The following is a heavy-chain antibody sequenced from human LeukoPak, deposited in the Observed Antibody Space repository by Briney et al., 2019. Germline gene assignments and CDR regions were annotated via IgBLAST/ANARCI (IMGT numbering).Heavy chain of an antibody. CDR2: INPNSGDT. CDR3: ARDNGGTAMAYYYYYYMDV. D-gene: IGHD5-18*01. CDR1: GYSFTDYY. J-gene: IGHJ6*03. V-gene: IGHV1-2*02. Sequence: ASVKVSCKASGYSFTDYYMHWVRQAPGQGLEWMGWINPNSGDTNFAQKFQGRVTMTRDTSISTVYMELSSLRSEDTAVYYCARDNGGTAMAYYYYYYMDVWGKGTTVTISS.